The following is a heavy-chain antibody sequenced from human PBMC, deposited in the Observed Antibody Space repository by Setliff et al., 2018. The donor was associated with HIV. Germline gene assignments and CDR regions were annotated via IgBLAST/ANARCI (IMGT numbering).Heavy chain of an antibody. D-gene: IGHD3-10*01. Sequence: SETLSLTCAVYGGSFSGYYWNWIRQAPRKGLEWIGEIDHTGRINYNPSLKSRVTMSVDTSKKQFSLKLSSVTAADTAVYYCARGGGITWRSYSFDYWGQGSLVTVS. CDR1: GGSFSGYY. CDR3: ARGGGITWRSYSFDY. CDR2: IDHTGRI. V-gene: IGHV4-34*01. J-gene: IGHJ4*02.